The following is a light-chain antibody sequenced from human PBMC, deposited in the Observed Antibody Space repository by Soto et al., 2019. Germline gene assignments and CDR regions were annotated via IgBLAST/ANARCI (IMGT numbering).Light chain of an antibody. J-gene: IGKJ4*01. Sequence: EIVMTQSPATLSVSPGERATLSCRASQSVSSSYLAWYQQKPGQAPRLLIYGASSRATGIPDRFSGSGSATDFTLTTSRLEPEDFAVYYCQQYGTSPPLTFGGGTKVDI. V-gene: IGKV3-20*01. CDR1: QSVSSSY. CDR2: GAS. CDR3: QQYGTSPPLT.